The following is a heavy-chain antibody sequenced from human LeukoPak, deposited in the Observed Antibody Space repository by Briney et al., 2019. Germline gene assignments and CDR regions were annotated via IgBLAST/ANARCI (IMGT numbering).Heavy chain of an antibody. D-gene: IGHD3-22*01. CDR3: ARRDNSGYYDY. J-gene: IGHJ4*02. CDR2: IYPGDSNT. Sequence: GESLKISCKGSGYSFTTYWIGWVRQMPGKGLGWMGIIYPGDSNTRYSPSFQGQVTISADESISTGYLQWSSLKASDTAMYYCARRDNSGYYDYWGQGTLVTVSS. V-gene: IGHV5-51*01. CDR1: GYSFTTYW.